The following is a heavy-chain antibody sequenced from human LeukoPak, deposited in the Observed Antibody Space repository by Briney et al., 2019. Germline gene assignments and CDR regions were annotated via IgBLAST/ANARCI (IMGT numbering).Heavy chain of an antibody. Sequence: SETLSLTCTVSGGSISTSNYYWGWIRQPPGKGLEWIGNIFYSGSTYYGPSLKSRLTISLDTSRNQFSLKLNSVTAADTAVYYCAKSNGYGLIDIWDQGTMVTVSS. CDR3: AKSNGYGLIDI. D-gene: IGHD3-10*01. V-gene: IGHV4-39*07. J-gene: IGHJ3*02. CDR1: GGSISTSNYY. CDR2: IFYSGST.